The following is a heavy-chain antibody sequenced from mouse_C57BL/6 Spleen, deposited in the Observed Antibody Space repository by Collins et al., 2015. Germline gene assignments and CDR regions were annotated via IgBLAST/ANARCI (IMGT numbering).Heavy chain of an antibody. J-gene: IGHJ3*01. Sequence: EVKLVESGGGLVQPGGSLRLSCATSGFTFTDYYMSWVRQPPGKALEWLGFIRNKANGYTTEYSASVKGRFTISRDNSQSILYLQMNTLRAEDSATYYCARGGTTTWFAYWGQGTLVTVSA. CDR3: ARGGTTTWFAY. V-gene: IGHV7-3*02. CDR2: IRNKANGYTT. D-gene: IGHD1-1*01. CDR1: GFTFTDYY.